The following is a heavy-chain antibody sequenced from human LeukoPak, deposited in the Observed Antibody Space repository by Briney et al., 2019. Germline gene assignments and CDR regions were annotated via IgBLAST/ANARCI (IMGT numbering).Heavy chain of an antibody. CDR3: AKDVYCSSTSCPNWFDP. V-gene: IGHV3-23*01. CDR1: GFNFTNYA. CDR2: ISGSGGST. D-gene: IGHD2-2*01. Sequence: GGSLRLSCAASGFNFTNYAMNWVRQAPGKGLEWVSAISGSGGSTYYADSVKGRFTISRDNSKNTLYLQMNSLRAEDTAVYYCAKDVYCSSTSCPNWFDPWGQGTLVTVSS. J-gene: IGHJ5*02.